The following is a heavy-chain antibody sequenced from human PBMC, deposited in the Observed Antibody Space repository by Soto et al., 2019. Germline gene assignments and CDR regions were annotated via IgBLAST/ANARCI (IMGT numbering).Heavy chain of an antibody. CDR3: AREHSSGWSGY. D-gene: IGHD6-19*01. CDR2: MNPNSGNT. CDR1: GYTSTSNV. J-gene: IGHJ4*02. Sequence: QVQLVQSGAEVKKPGPSVRASAKPSGYTSTSNVITGLRQATEQGLEWMGWMNPNSGNTGYAQKFQGRVTMTRNTSISTAYMELSSLRSEDTAVYYCAREHSSGWSGYWGQGTLVTVSS. V-gene: IGHV1-8*01.